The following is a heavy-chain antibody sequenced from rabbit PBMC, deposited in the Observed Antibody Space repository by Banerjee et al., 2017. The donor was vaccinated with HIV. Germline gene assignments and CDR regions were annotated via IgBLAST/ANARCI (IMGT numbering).Heavy chain of an antibody. CDR3: ARDLAGVTGWNFNL. V-gene: IGHV1S40*01. Sequence: QSLEESGGDLVKPGASLTLTCTASGFSFSNKYVMCWVRQAPGKGLEWIGCIYAGSGHTYYASWTKGRFTISKTSSTTVTLQLTNLTGADTATYFCARDLAGVTGWNFNLWGPGTLVTVS. D-gene: IGHD4-1*01. CDR2: IYAGSGHT. J-gene: IGHJ4*01. CDR1: GFSFSNKYV.